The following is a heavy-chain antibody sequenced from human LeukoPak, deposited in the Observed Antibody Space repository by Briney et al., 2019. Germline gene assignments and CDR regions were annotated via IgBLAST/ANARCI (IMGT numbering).Heavy chain of an antibody. CDR1: GFTFSSYW. Sequence: GGSLRLSCAAPGFTFSSYWMSWVRQAPGKGLEWVANIKQDGSEKYYVDSVKGRFTISRDNAKNSLYLQMNSLRAEDTAVYYCARTYGSGSLDYWGQGTLVTVSS. J-gene: IGHJ4*02. CDR2: IKQDGSEK. CDR3: ARTYGSGSLDY. V-gene: IGHV3-7*03. D-gene: IGHD3-10*01.